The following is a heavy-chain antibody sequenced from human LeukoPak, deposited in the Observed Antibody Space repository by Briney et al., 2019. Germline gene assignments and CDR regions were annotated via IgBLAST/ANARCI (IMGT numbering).Heavy chain of an antibody. CDR1: GFTFSNYW. CDR3: AKDLGPLSYMDV. CDR2: IKSDGSRT. D-gene: IGHD3-16*01. J-gene: IGHJ6*03. V-gene: IGHV3-74*01. Sequence: SGGSLRLSCAASGFTFSNYWMHWVRQAPGKGLVWVSRIKSDGSRTDYADSVKGRFTISRDNAKNTLYLQMNSLRAEDTAVYYCAKDLGPLSYMDVWGKGTTVTVSS.